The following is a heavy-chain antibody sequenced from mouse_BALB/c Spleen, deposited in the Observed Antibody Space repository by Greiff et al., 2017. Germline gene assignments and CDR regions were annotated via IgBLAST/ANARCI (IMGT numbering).Heavy chain of an antibody. CDR3: ARSEVTGYFDY. V-gene: IGHV5-17*02. J-gene: IGHJ2*01. CDR1: GFTFSSFG. Sequence: EVKVVESGGGLVQPGGSRKLSCAASGFTFSSFGMHWVRQAPEKGLEWVAYISSGSSTIYYADTVKGRFTISRDNPKNTLFLQMTSLRSEDTAMYYCARSEVTGYFDYWGQGTTLTVSS. D-gene: IGHD4-1*01. CDR2: ISSGSSTI.